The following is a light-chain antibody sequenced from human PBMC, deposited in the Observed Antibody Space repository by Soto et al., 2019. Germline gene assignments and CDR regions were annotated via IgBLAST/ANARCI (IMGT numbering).Light chain of an antibody. CDR2: DAS. V-gene: IGKV1-5*01. Sequence: DIQMTQSPSTLSAYVGDRVTITCRASQSISSWLAWYQQKPGKAPKLLIYDASSLESGVPSRFSGSGSGTEFTLTISSLQPDDFATYYCQQYNSYLMYTFGQGTKLEIK. J-gene: IGKJ2*01. CDR3: QQYNSYLMYT. CDR1: QSISSW.